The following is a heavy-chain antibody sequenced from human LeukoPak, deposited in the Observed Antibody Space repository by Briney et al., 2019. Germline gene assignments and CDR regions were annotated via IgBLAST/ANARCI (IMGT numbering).Heavy chain of an antibody. CDR2: ISGSGGST. CDR3: AKQRAMITFGGVIVL. Sequence: GGSLRLSCAASGLTFSSYAMSWVRQAPGKGLEWVSAISGSGGSTYYADSVKGRFTISRDNSKNTLYLQMNSLRAEDTAVYYCAKQRAMITFGGVIVLWGQGTLVTVSS. CDR1: GLTFSSYA. D-gene: IGHD3-16*02. V-gene: IGHV3-23*01. J-gene: IGHJ4*02.